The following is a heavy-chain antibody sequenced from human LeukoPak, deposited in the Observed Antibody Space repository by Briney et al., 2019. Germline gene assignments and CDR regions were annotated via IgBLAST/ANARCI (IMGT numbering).Heavy chain of an antibody. V-gene: IGHV3-11*01. CDR3: ARDGPDSSVDY. J-gene: IGHJ4*02. CDR2: ISSSGSTI. Sequence: GSLRLSCAASGFTFSDYWMSWVRQAPGKGLEWVSYISSSGSTIYYADSVKGRFTISRDNAKNSLYLQMNSLRAEDTAVYYCARDGPDSSVDYWGQGTLVTVSS. CDR1: GFTFSDYW.